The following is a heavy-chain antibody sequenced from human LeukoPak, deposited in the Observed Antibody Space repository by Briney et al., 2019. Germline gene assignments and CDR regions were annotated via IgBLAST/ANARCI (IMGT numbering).Heavy chain of an antibody. CDR2: ISGSDDTT. V-gene: IGHV3-23*01. J-gene: IGHJ3*01. D-gene: IGHD6-13*01. CDR3: ANNRYSSRWRGAFDV. Sequence: GGSLRLSCAPSGFPFSSSGMSWVPQAPGGGVEWGSSISGSDDTTYNAESVKGRFTISRDNSKHTLYLQMNSLRAEDTALYYCANNRYSSRWRGAFDVWGERTMVTVSS. CDR1: GFPFSSSG.